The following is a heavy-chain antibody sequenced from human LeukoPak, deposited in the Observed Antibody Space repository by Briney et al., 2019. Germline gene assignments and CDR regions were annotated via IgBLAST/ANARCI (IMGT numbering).Heavy chain of an antibody. V-gene: IGHV1-2*02. CDR3: ASNDYYDSSGYDY. Sequence: GASVKVSCKASGYTFTSYAMNWVRQAPGQGLEWMGWINPNSGRTNYAQNFQGRVTMTRDPSISTAYMELSRLRSDDTAVYYCASNDYYDSSGYDYWGQGTLVTVSS. D-gene: IGHD3-22*01. CDR1: GYTFTSYA. J-gene: IGHJ4*02. CDR2: INPNSGRT.